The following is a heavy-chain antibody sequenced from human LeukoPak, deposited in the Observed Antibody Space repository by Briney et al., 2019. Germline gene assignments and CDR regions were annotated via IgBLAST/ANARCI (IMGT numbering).Heavy chain of an antibody. CDR2: VSGKGGDK. J-gene: IGHJ4*02. V-gene: IGHV3-23*01. CDR1: GFTFSSYA. Sequence: GGSLRLSCAASGFTFSSYAMSWVRQAPGKGLEWVSAVSGKGGDKYYGDSVKGRFTISRDNSKSTLFLQMTSLRAADTAVYYCAKGIDSGNFEPLHSWGQGTLVTVSS. D-gene: IGHD4-11*01. CDR3: AKGIDSGNFEPLHS.